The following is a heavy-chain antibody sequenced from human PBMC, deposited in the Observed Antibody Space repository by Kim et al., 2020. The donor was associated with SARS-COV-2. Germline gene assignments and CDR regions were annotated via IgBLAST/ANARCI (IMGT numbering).Heavy chain of an antibody. CDR3: ARFRTAADTRYGMDV. Sequence: GASLKISCKGSGYSFSNYWIGWVRQMPGKGLEWMGIIYPGDSDTRYSPSFQGQVTISADKSISTAYLQWSSLKASDTAMYYCARFRTAADTRYGMDVWGQGTTVSASS. CDR1: GYSFSNYW. V-gene: IGHV5-51*01. CDR2: IYPGDSDT. J-gene: IGHJ6*02. D-gene: IGHD6-13*01.